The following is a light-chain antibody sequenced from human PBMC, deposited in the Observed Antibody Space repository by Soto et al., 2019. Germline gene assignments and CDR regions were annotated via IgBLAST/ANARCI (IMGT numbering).Light chain of an antibody. CDR2: GAS. CDR3: QQYGSSPPAT. CDR1: QSVSSSY. V-gene: IGKV3-20*01. Sequence: EIVLTQSPGTLTLSPGERATLSCRASQSVSSSYLAWYQQKPGQAPRLLIYGASSRATGIPDRFSGSGSGTDFTLTITRLEPEDLAVYYCQQYGSSPPATFGQGTMLEI. J-gene: IGKJ2*01.